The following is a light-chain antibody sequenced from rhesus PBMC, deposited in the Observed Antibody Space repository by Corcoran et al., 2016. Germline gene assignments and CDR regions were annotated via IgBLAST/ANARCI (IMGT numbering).Light chain of an antibody. CDR3: CSYTASSTYI. Sequence: QSAPTQPPSVSGSPGQSVTISCTGTSSEIGGYNSVSWYQHHPGKAPKLMIYGVSNRPSGVSDRFSVSKSGNTASLTISGLQAEDEADYYCCSYTASSTYIFGGGTLLTVL. J-gene: IGLJ1*01. CDR1: SSEIGGYNS. V-gene: IGLV2S7*01. CDR2: GVS.